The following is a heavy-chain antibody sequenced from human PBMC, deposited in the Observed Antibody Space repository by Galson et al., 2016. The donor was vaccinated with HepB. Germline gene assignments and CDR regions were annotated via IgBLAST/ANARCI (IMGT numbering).Heavy chain of an antibody. CDR1: GFSLTTSGVA. J-gene: IGHJ4*02. Sequence: PALVKPTQTLTLACTFSGFSLTTSGVAVGWIRQPPGKALEWLALIFWNDDTRYSPSLRRRLTITKDTSNNQVVLTMTNMDPVDTATYYCGHADFWSGYDSLEYWGQGSLVTVSS. D-gene: IGHD3-3*01. CDR3: GHADFWSGYDSLEY. V-gene: IGHV2-5*01. CDR2: IFWNDDT.